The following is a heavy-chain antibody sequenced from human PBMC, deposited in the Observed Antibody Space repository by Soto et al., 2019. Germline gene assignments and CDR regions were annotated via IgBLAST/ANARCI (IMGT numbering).Heavy chain of an antibody. CDR3: GRRPETGVYGDYGLGYFAY. CDR1: GGSISSYY. CDR2: IYYSGST. J-gene: IGHJ4*02. V-gene: IGHV4-59*08. D-gene: IGHD4-17*01. Sequence: QVQLQESGPGLVKPSETLSLTCTVSGGSISSYYWSWIRQPPGKGLEWIGYIYYSGSTKYNPSLKRRVTISVSTAKNLFSLELSPVTGADTAVYYCGRRPETGVYGDYGLGYFAYWGQGTLVTVSS.